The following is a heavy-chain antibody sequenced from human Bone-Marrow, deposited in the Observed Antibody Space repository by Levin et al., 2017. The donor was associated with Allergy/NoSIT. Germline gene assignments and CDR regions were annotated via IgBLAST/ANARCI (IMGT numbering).Heavy chain of an antibody. V-gene: IGHV3-48*01. CDR3: GRGRGFDY. J-gene: IGHJ4*02. CDR2: ISGSSSTI. D-gene: IGHD3-10*01. CDR1: GFTFSSYS. Sequence: PGGSLRLSCAASGFTFSSYSMNWVRQAPGKGLEWVSYISGSSSTIYYADSVKGRFTISRDNAKNSLYLQMNSLRVEDTAVYYCGRGRGFDYWGQGILVTVSS.